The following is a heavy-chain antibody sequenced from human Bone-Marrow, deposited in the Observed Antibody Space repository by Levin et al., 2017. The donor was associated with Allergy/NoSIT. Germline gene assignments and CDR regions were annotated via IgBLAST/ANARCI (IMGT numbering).Heavy chain of an antibody. CDR2: ISGGGGST. V-gene: IGHV3-23*01. J-gene: IGHJ4*02. CDR1: GFTFSKYA. CDR3: ARWSLDY. D-gene: IGHD2-8*01. Sequence: GGSLRLSCAASGFTFSKYAMSWVRQAPGKGLEWVSIISGGGGSTYYGDSVKGRFTISRDISKNTVFLQMNSLTGEDTAVYYCARWSLDYWGQGTLVTVSS.